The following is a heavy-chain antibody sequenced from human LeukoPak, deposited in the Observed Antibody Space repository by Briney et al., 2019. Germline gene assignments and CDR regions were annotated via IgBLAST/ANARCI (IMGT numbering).Heavy chain of an antibody. D-gene: IGHD7-27*01. Sequence: PGGSLRLSCAASGFTFSSYAMTWVRQAPGKGLEWVSAISGSGGSTHYTDSVKGRFTISRDNSKSILYLQMNSLRVEDTAVYYCARRSGDREFEYWGQGTLVTVS. CDR3: ARRSGDREFEY. J-gene: IGHJ4*02. CDR2: ISGSGGST. CDR1: GFTFSSYA. V-gene: IGHV3-23*01.